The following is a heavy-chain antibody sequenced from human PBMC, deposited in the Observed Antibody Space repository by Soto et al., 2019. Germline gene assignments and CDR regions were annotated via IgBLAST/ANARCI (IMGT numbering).Heavy chain of an antibody. V-gene: IGHV3-48*03. CDR2: ISLSGSTI. CDR1: GFAFSNYE. Sequence: GGSLRLSCAASGFAFSNYEMNWVRQAPGKGLEWVSYISLSGSTIYYADSVKGRFTISRDDAKNSLYLQMDSLRADDTAVYYCARESFSASPNFFDYRGQGTLVTVS. J-gene: IGHJ4*02. D-gene: IGHD3-3*02. CDR3: ARESFSASPNFFDY.